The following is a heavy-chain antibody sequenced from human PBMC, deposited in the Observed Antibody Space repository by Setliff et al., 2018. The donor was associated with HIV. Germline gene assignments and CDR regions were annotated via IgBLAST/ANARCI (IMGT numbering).Heavy chain of an antibody. J-gene: IGHJ6*03. D-gene: IGHD6-13*01. CDR1: GGSISSYS. CDR2: IYTSGST. Sequence: SETLSLTCTVSGGSISSYSWSWIRQPPGKGLEWIGYIYTSGSTNYNPSLKSRVTISVDTSENQFSLKLNSVTAADTAVYYCARGARLLAGYSDRWDYYYMAVWGKGTTVTVSS. CDR3: ARGARLLAGYSDRWDYYYMAV. V-gene: IGHV4-4*08.